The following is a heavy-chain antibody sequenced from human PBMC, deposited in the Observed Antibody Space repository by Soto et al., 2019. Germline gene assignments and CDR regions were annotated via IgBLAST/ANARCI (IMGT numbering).Heavy chain of an antibody. J-gene: IGHJ5*02. D-gene: IGHD3-22*01. V-gene: IGHV1-69*13. CDR2: IIPIFGTA. CDR1: GGTFSSYA. CDR3: ALSYYYDSSGYSPPSYNWFDP. Sequence: ASVKVSCKASGGTFSSYAISWVRQAPGQGLEWMGGIIPIFGTANYAQKFQGRVTITADESTSTAYMELSSLRSEDTAVYYCALSYYYDSSGYSPPSYNWFDPWGQGTLVTVSS.